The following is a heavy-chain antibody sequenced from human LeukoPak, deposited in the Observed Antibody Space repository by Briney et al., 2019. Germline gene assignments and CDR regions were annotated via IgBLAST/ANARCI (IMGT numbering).Heavy chain of an antibody. CDR1: GFMFSSNW. CDR2: IKEDGTET. Sequence: GGSLRLSCAASGFMFSSNWMSWVRLAPGKGLEWVANIKEDGTETYYVDSVKGRFTISRDHAKNSLYLQMNSLRVEGTAVYYCAKEGRSLQTYWGQGTLVTVSS. J-gene: IGHJ4*02. D-gene: IGHD5-24*01. V-gene: IGHV3-7*03. CDR3: AKEGRSLQTY.